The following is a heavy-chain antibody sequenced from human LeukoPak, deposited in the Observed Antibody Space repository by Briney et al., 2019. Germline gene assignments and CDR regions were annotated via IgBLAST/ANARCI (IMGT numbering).Heavy chain of an antibody. V-gene: IGHV3-48*01. CDR2: ISSSSSTI. CDR3: ARQQWPR. D-gene: IGHD6-19*01. J-gene: IGHJ4*02. CDR1: GFTFSTYN. Sequence: GGSLRLSCAASGFTFSTYNMNWVRQAPGKGLEWVSYISSSSSTIYYADSVRGRFTISRDNAKNSLYLQMNSLRAEDTAVYYCARQQWPRWGQGTLVTVSS.